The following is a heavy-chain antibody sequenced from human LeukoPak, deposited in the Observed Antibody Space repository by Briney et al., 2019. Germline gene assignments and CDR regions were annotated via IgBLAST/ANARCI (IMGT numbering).Heavy chain of an antibody. CDR1: GFTFSSYG. Sequence: GGSLRLSCAASGFTFSSYGMSWVRQAPGKGLEWVSAISGSGGSTYYADSVKGRFTISRDNSKNTLYLQMNSLRAEDTAVYYCAKGRNYDILTLFDAFDIWGQGTMVTVSS. J-gene: IGHJ3*02. D-gene: IGHD3-9*01. CDR3: AKGRNYDILTLFDAFDI. V-gene: IGHV3-23*01. CDR2: ISGSGGST.